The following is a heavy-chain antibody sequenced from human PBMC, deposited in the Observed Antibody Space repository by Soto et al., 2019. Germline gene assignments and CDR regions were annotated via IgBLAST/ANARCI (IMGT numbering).Heavy chain of an antibody. CDR3: ARDFRGYSGPQPRYGMDV. J-gene: IGHJ6*02. Sequence: PGGSLRLSCAASGFTFSSYSMNWVRQAPGKGLEWVSSISSSSSYIYYADSVKGRFTISRDNAKNSLYLQMNSLRAEDTAVYYCARDFRGYSGPQPRYGMDVWGQGTTVTVSS. CDR2: ISSSSSYI. CDR1: GFTFSSYS. V-gene: IGHV3-21*01. D-gene: IGHD5-12*01.